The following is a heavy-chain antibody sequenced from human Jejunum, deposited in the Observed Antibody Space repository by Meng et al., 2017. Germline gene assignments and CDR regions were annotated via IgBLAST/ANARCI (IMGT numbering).Heavy chain of an antibody. CDR3: ARGVGDIRVGFDY. Sequence: QGQLQGPGPGLGKPSGTLSLTCAVFGGSSSNNNYGSWVRQPPGKGLGWIGEIYHSGRTNFNPSLESRVTISVDESKNQFSLTLNSVTAADTAVYYCARGVGDIRVGFDYWGQGILVTVSS. CDR2: IYHSGRT. CDR1: GGSSSNNNY. J-gene: IGHJ4*02. V-gene: IGHV4-4*02. D-gene: IGHD5-12*01.